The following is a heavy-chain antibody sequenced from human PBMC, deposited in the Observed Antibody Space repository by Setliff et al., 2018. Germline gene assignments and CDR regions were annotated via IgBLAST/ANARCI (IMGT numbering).Heavy chain of an antibody. D-gene: IGHD3-16*01. J-gene: IGHJ4*02. V-gene: IGHV3-23*01. CDR3: AKDGGIRGFDY. Sequence: PGGSLRLSCAASGFTFSAHYMNWVRQAPGKGLEWVSFISGGGGETTFYADSVKGRFTVSRGNSKNTLYLHMNSLRADDTAVYYCAKDGGIRGFDYWGQGSRVTVSS. CDR2: ISGGGGETT. CDR1: GFTFSAHY.